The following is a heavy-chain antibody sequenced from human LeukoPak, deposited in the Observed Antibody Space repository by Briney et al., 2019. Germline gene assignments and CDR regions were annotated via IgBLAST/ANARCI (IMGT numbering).Heavy chain of an antibody. CDR2: IYYSGST. CDR1: GGSISSYY. D-gene: IGHD6-13*01. J-gene: IGHJ4*02. Sequence: SETLSLTCTVSGGSISSYYWSWIRQPPGKGLEWIGYIYYSGSTNYNPSLKSRVTISVDMSKNQFSLKLSSVTAADTAVYYCARGWDSSPRDYWGQGTLVTVSS. V-gene: IGHV4-59*01. CDR3: ARGWDSSPRDY.